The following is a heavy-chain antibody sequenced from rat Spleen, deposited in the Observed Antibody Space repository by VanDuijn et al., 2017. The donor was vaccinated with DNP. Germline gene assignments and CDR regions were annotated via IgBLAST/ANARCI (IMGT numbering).Heavy chain of an antibody. Sequence: EVQLQESGPGLVKPSQSLSLTCSVTGYSITSGFRWTWIRKFPGNKLEWMGYINSEGSTDYNPSLKSRVSITRDSPKNQFFLQLNSVTAEDTATYYCARGGPYYFDFWGQGVMVTVSS. J-gene: IGHJ2*01. CDR1: GYSITSGFR. V-gene: IGHV3-3*01. D-gene: IGHD4-3*01. CDR2: INSEGST. CDR3: ARGGPYYFDF.